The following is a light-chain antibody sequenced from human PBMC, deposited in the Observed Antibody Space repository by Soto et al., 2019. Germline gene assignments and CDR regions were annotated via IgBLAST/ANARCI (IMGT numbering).Light chain of an antibody. V-gene: IGKV3-20*01. J-gene: IGKJ1*01. Sequence: EIVLTQSPGTLSLSPGDRATLSCRASQSVSSNFLAWYQQKPGQAPRLLIYAASSRATGIPDRFSGSGSGTEFTLTVSRLEPEDFAVYYCQQYGISPWTFGHGTEVEIK. CDR1: QSVSSNF. CDR3: QQYGISPWT. CDR2: AAS.